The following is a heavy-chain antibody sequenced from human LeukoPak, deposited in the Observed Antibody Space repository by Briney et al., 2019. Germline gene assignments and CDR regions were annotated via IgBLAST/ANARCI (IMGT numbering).Heavy chain of an antibody. CDR2: INHSGST. D-gene: IGHD1-26*01. CDR3: ARSTRGNYANWFDP. V-gene: IGHV4-34*01. Sequence: SETLSLTCAVYGGSFSGYYWSWIRQPPGKGLEWIGEINHSGSTNYNPSLKSRVTISVDTSKNQFSLKLISVTAADTAVYYCARSTRGNYANWFDPWGQGTLVTVPS. J-gene: IGHJ5*02. CDR1: GGSFSGYY.